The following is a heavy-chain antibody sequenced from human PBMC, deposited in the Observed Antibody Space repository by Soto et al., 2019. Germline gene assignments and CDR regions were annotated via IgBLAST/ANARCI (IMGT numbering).Heavy chain of an antibody. V-gene: IGHV1-3*01. CDR1: GYTLASYA. Sequence: GPSVKASSEAPGYTLASYAMHWVRQAPKKRLEWMGWINAGNGNTKYSQKFQGRVTITADESTSRAYMELSSLRSEDTAVYYCARARDRYVEMATIFDYWGQRILVSVPS. J-gene: IGHJ4*02. CDR2: INAGNGNT. D-gene: IGHD5-12*01. CDR3: ARARDRYVEMATIFDY.